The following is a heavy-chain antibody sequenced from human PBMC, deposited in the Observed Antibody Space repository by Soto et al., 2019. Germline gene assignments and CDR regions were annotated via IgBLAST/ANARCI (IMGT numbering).Heavy chain of an antibody. CDR2: INHSVST. V-gene: IGHV4-34*01. CDR1: GGSFSGYY. CDR3: ARGPHTIDFFDY. D-gene: IGHD3-9*01. Sequence: QVQLQQWGAGLLKPSETLSLTCAVYGGSFSGYYWSCIRQPPGKGQEWIGEINHSVSTTYNTSLKSRVTKTVDTSKNQFYLKLSSVTAADTAVYYCARGPHTIDFFDYWGQGTLVTVSS. J-gene: IGHJ4*02.